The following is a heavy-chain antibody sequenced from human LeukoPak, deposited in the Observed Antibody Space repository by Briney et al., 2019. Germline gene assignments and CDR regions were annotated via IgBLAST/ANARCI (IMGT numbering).Heavy chain of an antibody. D-gene: IGHD3-22*01. CDR2: ILYDESHK. CDR1: GFTFSNYA. V-gene: IGHV3-30-3*01. Sequence: SLRLSCAASGFTFSNYATHWVRQAPGKGLEWVAVILYDESHKYYVDSVKGRFTISRDNSKNTLDLQMNSLRAEDTAVYYCARNYDDSGGYYYRDWGQGTLVTVSS. CDR3: ARNYDDSGGYYYRD. J-gene: IGHJ1*01.